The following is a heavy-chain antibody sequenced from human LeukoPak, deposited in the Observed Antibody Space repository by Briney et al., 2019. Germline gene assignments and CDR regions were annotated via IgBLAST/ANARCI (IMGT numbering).Heavy chain of an antibody. J-gene: IGHJ4*02. V-gene: IGHV4-34*01. D-gene: IGHD5-18*01. Sequence: PSETLSLTCAVYGGSFSGYYWSWIRQPPGRGLEWIGEINHSGSTNYNPSLKSRVTISVDTSKNQFSLKLSSVTAADTAVYYCASNGYSYGLDYWGQGTLVTVSS. CDR3: ASNGYSYGLDY. CDR1: GGSFSGYY. CDR2: INHSGST.